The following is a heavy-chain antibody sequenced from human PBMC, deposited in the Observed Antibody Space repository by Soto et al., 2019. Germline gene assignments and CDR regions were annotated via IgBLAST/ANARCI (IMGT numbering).Heavy chain of an antibody. CDR1: GFTFSSYA. Sequence: EVQLLESGGGLVQPGGSLRLSCAASGFTFSSYAMSWVRQAPGKGLEWVSAISGSGGSTYYADSVKGRFTISRDNSKNTLYLQMNRLRAEDTAVYYCAKKGDYDFWSGYYGTHQYYFDYWGQGTLVTVSS. D-gene: IGHD3-3*01. CDR3: AKKGDYDFWSGYYGTHQYYFDY. J-gene: IGHJ4*02. V-gene: IGHV3-23*01. CDR2: ISGSGGST.